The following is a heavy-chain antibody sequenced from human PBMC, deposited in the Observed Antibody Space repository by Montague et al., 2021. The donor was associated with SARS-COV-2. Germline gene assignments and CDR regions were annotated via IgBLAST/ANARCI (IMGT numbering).Heavy chain of an antibody. CDR2: ISYDGSNK. V-gene: IGHV3-30-3*01. CDR1: GFTFSSYA. D-gene: IGHD3-10*01. CDR3: ARANYGSGFDP. J-gene: IGHJ5*02. Sequence: SLRLSCAASGFTFSSYAMHWVRQAPGKGLEWVAVISYDGSNKYYADSVKGRFTISRDNSKNTLYLQMNSLRAEDTAVYYCARANYGSGFDPWGQGTQVTVSS.